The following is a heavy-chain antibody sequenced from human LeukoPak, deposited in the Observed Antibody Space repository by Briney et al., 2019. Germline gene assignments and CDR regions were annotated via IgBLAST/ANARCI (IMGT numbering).Heavy chain of an antibody. D-gene: IGHD1-26*01. CDR2: IHHSGST. J-gene: IGHJ4*02. CDR1: GYSISSSYY. Sequence: SETLSLTCTVSGYSISSSYYWGWIRQPPGKGLEWIGTIHHSGSTYYNPSLKSRVTISVATSQNQFSLKLNSVTAADTAVYYCARDENGGSYYVYWGQGTLVTVSS. V-gene: IGHV4-38-2*02. CDR3: ARDENGGSYYVY.